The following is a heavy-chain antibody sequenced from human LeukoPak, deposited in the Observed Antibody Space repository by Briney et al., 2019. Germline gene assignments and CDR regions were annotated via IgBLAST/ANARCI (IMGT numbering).Heavy chain of an antibody. D-gene: IGHD3-3*01. CDR2: ISASGRGT. CDR3: AKKSPIFGVVIPLFDY. CDR1: GFIFSSFV. J-gene: IGHJ4*02. Sequence: PGGSLRLSCAGSGFIFSSFVMTWVRQAPGKGLEWVSSISASGRGTYYADSVKGRFTISRDNSKNTLYLQVNSLRAEDTAVYHCAKKSPIFGVVIPLFDYWGQGTLVSVSS. V-gene: IGHV3-23*01.